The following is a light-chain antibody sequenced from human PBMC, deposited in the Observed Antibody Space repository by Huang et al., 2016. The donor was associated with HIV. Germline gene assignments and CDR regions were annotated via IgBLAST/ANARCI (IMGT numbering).Light chain of an antibody. CDR2: DAS. J-gene: IGKJ1*01. Sequence: EIILTQSTATLSLFPGERATLSCRASQSVSSYLDWYQQKPGQAPRLLMYDASKRATGIPARFSGSGSATDFTLTISSLEPEDFAVYYCQQRSNWPGTFGQGTKVEV. CDR3: QQRSNWPGT. CDR1: QSVSSY. V-gene: IGKV3-11*01.